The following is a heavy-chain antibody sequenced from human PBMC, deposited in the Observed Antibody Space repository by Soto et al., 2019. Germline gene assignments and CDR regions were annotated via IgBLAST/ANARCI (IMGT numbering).Heavy chain of an antibody. V-gene: IGHV3-33*01. J-gene: IGHJ4*02. CDR3: ARDLGYSYGPGYY. CDR2: IWYDGSNK. Sequence: GGSLRLSCAASGFTFSSYGMHWVRQAPGKGLEWVAVIWYDGSNKYYADSVKGRFTISRDNSKNTLYLQMNSLRAEDTAVYYCARDLGYSYGPGYYWGQGTLVTVS. CDR1: GFTFSSYG. D-gene: IGHD5-18*01.